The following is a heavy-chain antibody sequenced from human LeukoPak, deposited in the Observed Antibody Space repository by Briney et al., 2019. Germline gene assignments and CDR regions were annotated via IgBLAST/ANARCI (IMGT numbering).Heavy chain of an antibody. J-gene: IGHJ3*02. CDR2: ISSSSSYI. CDR3: ARPIQWQLGETDAFDI. Sequence: GGSLRLSCAASGFTFSSYSMNWVRQAPGKGLEWVSSISSSSSYIYYADSVKGRFTISRDNAKNSLYLQMNSLRAEDTAVYYCARPIQWQLGETDAFDIWGQGTMVTVSS. V-gene: IGHV3-21*01. CDR1: GFTFSSYS. D-gene: IGHD6-13*01.